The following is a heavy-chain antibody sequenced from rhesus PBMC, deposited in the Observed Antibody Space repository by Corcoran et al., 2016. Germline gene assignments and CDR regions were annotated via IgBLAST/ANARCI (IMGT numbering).Heavy chain of an antibody. J-gene: IGHJ4*01. Sequence: QLQLQESGPGLVKPSETLSLTCAVSGGSISSNYWSWIRQPPGKGLVGIGRISGSGVRTDDNPSLKSRVTISTDTSKNQFSLKLSSVTAADTAVYYCAREADSGSYYYDDYFDYWGQGVLVTVSS. CDR1: GGSISSNY. CDR3: AREADSGSYYYDDYFDY. V-gene: IGHV4-173*01. CDR2: ISGSGVRT. D-gene: IGHD3-16*01.